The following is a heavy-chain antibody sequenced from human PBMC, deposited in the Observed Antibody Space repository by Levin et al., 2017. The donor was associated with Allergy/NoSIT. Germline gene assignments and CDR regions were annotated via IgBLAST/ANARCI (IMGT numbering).Heavy chain of an antibody. CDR3: ARRLLYGSGSYYIGGGFDY. V-gene: IGHV5-51*01. J-gene: IGHJ4*02. CDR1: GYSFTSYW. Sequence: GESLKISCKGSGYSFTSYWIGWVRQMPGKGLEWMGIIYPGDSDTRYSPSFQGQVTISADKSISTAYLQWSSLKASDTAMYYCARRLLYGSGSYYIGGGFDYWGQGTLVTVSS. CDR2: IYPGDSDT. D-gene: IGHD3-10*01.